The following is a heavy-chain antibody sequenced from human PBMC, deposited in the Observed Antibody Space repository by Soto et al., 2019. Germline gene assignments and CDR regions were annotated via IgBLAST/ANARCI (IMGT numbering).Heavy chain of an antibody. D-gene: IGHD3-9*01. CDR3: AKDRLRYFPSHGMDV. Sequence: WSLRLSCAASGFTFSSYAMSWVRQAPGKGLGWVSAISGSGGSTYYADSVKGRFTTSRDNSKNTLYLQMNSLRAEDTAVYYCAKDRLRYFPSHGMDVWGQGTTVTVSS. V-gene: IGHV3-23*01. CDR2: ISGSGGST. J-gene: IGHJ6*02. CDR1: GFTFSSYA.